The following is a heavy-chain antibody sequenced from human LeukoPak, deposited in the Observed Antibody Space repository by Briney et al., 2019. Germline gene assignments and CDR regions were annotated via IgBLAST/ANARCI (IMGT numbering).Heavy chain of an antibody. Sequence: SGGSLRLSCAASGFAFSSYAMHWVRQAPGKGLEWVAVISYDGSNKYYADSVKGRFTISRDNSKDTLYLQMNSLRAEDTAVYYCARWYYYGSGPGDYWGQGTLVTVSS. CDR3: ARWYYYGSGPGDY. V-gene: IGHV3-30-3*01. J-gene: IGHJ4*02. D-gene: IGHD3-10*01. CDR2: ISYDGSNK. CDR1: GFAFSSYA.